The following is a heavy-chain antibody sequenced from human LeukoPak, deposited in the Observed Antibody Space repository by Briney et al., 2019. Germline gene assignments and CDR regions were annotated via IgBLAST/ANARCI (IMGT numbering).Heavy chain of an antibody. CDR3: ARQRRQSFSSPLYHFDY. D-gene: IGHD2/OR15-2a*01. CDR2: IYATGTT. CDR1: GDSITNSW. J-gene: IGHJ4*02. Sequence: SETLSLTCTVSGDSITNSWWSWVRQSPGKGLEWIEYIYATGTTNYNPSLMSRVTFSVDKSKNQFSLRLSSVTAADTVVYYCARQRRQSFSSPLYHFDYWGQGTLVTVSS. V-gene: IGHV4-4*09.